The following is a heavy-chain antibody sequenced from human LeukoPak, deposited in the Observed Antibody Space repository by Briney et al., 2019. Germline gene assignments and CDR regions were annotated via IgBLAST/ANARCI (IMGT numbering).Heavy chain of an antibody. CDR1: GGSISSNNW. CDR3: ARVNINNWHSCDY. J-gene: IGHJ4*02. D-gene: IGHD1-1*01. Sequence: SGTLSLTCAVSGGSISSNNWWGWVRQPPGKGLEWIGEIYHSGSPNYNPSLKSRVTISVDKSRNHFSLNLSSVTAADTAVYYCARVNINNWHSCDYWAREPWSPSPQ. V-gene: IGHV4-4*02. CDR2: IYHSGSP.